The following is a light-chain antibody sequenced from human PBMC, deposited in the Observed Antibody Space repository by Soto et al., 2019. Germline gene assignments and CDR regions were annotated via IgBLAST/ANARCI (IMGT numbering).Light chain of an antibody. Sequence: EIQLTQSPASLSASVGDRATITCRASQSISSYLNWYQQKTGKVPKFLIYDASSLHTGVTPRFSGSGSGTEFTLTISSLQPEDFATYYCQQSYTTLCTFGQGTKLEIK. J-gene: IGKJ2*02. V-gene: IGKV1-39*01. CDR2: DAS. CDR3: QQSYTTLCT. CDR1: QSISSY.